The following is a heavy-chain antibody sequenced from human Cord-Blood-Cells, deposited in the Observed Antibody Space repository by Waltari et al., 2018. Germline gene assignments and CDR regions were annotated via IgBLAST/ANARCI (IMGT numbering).Heavy chain of an antibody. V-gene: IGHV3-30*18. CDR2: ISYDGSNK. J-gene: IGHJ4*02. CDR1: GFTFSSYG. D-gene: IGHD3-3*01. Sequence: QVQLVESGGGVVQPGRSLRLSCAASGFTFSSYGMHWVRQAPGKGLEWVAVISYDGSNKYYADSVKGRFTISRDNSKNTLYLQMNSLRAEDTAVYYCAKEYPRAGLRFLEWFPFDYWGQGTLVTVSS. CDR3: AKEYPRAGLRFLEWFPFDY.